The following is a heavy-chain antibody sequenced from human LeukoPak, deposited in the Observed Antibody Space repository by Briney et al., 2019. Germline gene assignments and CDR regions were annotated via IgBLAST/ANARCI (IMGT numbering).Heavy chain of an antibody. V-gene: IGHV4-39*01. CDR2: IYYSGVT. Sequence: PSETLSLTCTVSGGSISSGTYYWGWIRQPPGKGLEWIGSIYYSGVTYYNVSLKSRVTISVDTSKNQFSLKLNSVTAADTAVYYCARRLRSAEYSYGYAYYYYYMDVWGKGTTVTISS. J-gene: IGHJ6*03. CDR3: ARRLRSAEYSYGYAYYYYYMDV. CDR1: GGSISSGTYY. D-gene: IGHD5-18*01.